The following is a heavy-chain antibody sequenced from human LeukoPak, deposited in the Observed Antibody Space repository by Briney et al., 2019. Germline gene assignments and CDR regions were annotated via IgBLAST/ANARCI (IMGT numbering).Heavy chain of an antibody. D-gene: IGHD6-19*01. CDR1: GGSISSNY. CDR3: ARVAVVAGPGYFDF. CDR2: SYYSGSS. Sequence: PSETLSLTCTVSGGSISSNYWSWIRQPPGKGLEWIGYSYYSGSSYYNSSLKSRVTISLDTSKKQFSLKLSSVTAAGTAVYYCARVAVVAGPGYFDFWVQGTLVTVSS. J-gene: IGHJ4*02. V-gene: IGHV4-59*08.